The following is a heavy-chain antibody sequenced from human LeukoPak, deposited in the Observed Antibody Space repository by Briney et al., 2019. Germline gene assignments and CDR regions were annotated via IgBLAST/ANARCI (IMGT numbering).Heavy chain of an antibody. CDR2: ISAYNGNT. V-gene: IGHV1-18*01. J-gene: IGHJ4*02. Sequence: GASVKVSCKASGYTFTSYGISWVRQAPGQGLEWMGWISAYNGNTNYAQKLQGRVTMTTDTSTSTAYMELRSLRSDDTAVYYCARALLWFGELSNVDYWGQGTLVTVSS. D-gene: IGHD3-10*01. CDR1: GYTFTSYG. CDR3: ARALLWFGELSNVDY.